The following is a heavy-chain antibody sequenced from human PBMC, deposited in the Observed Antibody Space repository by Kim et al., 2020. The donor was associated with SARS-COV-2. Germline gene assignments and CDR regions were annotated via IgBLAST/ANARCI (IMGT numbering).Heavy chain of an antibody. D-gene: IGHD1-26*01. CDR2: YAT. V-gene: IGHV3-73*01. J-gene: IGHJ4*02. CDR3: TSVGATNDY. Sequence: YATACAASVKGRFTISRDDSNTTAYLQMNSLKTEDTAVYYCTSVGATNDYWGQGTLVTVSS.